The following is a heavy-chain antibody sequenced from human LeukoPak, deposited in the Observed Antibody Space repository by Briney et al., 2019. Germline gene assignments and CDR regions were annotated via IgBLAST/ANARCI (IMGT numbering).Heavy chain of an antibody. V-gene: IGHV3-30-3*01. CDR2: ISYDGSNK. Sequence: PGGSLRLSCAASGFTFSSYAMHWVRQAPGKGLEWVAVISYDGSNKYYADSVKGRFTISRDNSKNTLYLQMNSLRAEDTAVYYCARDLGLDYTQNFDYWGQGTLVTVSS. J-gene: IGHJ4*02. CDR1: GFTFSSYA. D-gene: IGHD3/OR15-3a*01. CDR3: ARDLGLDYTQNFDY.